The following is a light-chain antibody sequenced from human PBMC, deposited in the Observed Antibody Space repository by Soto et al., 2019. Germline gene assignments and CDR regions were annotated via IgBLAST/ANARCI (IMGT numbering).Light chain of an antibody. CDR3: QQRSNWPPLT. V-gene: IGKV3-11*01. CDR2: DAS. CDR1: QSVDRY. Sequence: EVVLTQSPDTLSLSPGETATLSCRASQSVDRYVAWYQQKLGQAPRRLIYDASNRATGIPARFSGSGSGTDFTLTISSLEPEDFAVYYCQQRSNWPPLTFGGGTKVDIK. J-gene: IGKJ4*01.